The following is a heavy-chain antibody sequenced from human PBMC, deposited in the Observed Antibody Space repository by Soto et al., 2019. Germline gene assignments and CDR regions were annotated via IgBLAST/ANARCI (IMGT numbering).Heavy chain of an antibody. CDR2: IYYSGST. D-gene: IGHD1-26*01. J-gene: IGHJ4*02. CDR1: GGSISSYY. CDR3: ARRYGGNFDY. V-gene: IGHV4-59*01. Sequence: SETLSLTCTVSGGSISSYYWSWIRQPPGKGLEWIGYIYYSGSTNYNPSLKSRVTISVDTSKNQFSLKLTSVTAADTAVYYCARRYGGNFDYWGQGTLVTVPS.